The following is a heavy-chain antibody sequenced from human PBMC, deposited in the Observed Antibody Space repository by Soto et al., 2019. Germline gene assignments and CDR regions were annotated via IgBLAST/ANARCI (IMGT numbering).Heavy chain of an antibody. CDR3: ARRGSGSDYDY. D-gene: IGHD1-26*01. CDR2: ISGRGDST. CDR1: GFTFSTYA. Sequence: EVQLLESGGGLVQPGGSLRLSCAASGFTFSTYAMRWVRQAPGKGLEWVSAISGRGDSTYYADSVKGRFTISRDNSKNTLYLQMNSLRAEDTAVYYCARRGSGSDYDYGGQGTLVTVSS. V-gene: IGHV3-23*01. J-gene: IGHJ4*02.